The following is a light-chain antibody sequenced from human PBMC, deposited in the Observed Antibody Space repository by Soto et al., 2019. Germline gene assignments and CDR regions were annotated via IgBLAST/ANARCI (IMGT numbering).Light chain of an antibody. J-gene: IGLJ1*01. V-gene: IGLV1-44*01. Sequence: QSLLTQDPTPSGTPGQWVTISCSGSSCNIESNTVYWYQQRPGMAPRLLIQPNDRRPSGVLGGFSGSKSVPSASLAISGLQSEAEADYDCLAWEDSLNGDLFGPGTMVTVL. CDR1: SCNIESNT. CDR3: LAWEDSLNGDL. CDR2: PND.